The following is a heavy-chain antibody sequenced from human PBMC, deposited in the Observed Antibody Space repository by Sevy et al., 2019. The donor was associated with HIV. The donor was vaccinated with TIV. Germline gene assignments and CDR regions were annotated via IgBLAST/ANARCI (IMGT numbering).Heavy chain of an antibody. V-gene: IGHV1-3*01. Sequence: ASVKVSCKASGYTFISYAIHWVRQAPGQGLQWMGWINAAGGNTKYSQNFQGRVTFSTDTSANTAYMELSSLRSEDTAVYYCARRGTGLDYYYGMDVWDQGTTVTVSS. CDR2: INAAGGNT. CDR1: GYTFISYA. J-gene: IGHJ6*02. CDR3: ARRGTGLDYYYGMDV. D-gene: IGHD1-1*01.